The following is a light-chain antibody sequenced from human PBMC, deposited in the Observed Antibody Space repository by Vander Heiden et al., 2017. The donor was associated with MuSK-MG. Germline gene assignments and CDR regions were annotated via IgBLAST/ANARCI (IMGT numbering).Light chain of an antibody. V-gene: IGKV1-5*03. Sequence: DIQMTQSPSTLSASVGDRVTITCRASQSISSWLAWYQQKAGKAPKLLIYKASSLESGVPSRFSGSGSGTEFTLTISSLQPDDFATYYCQQDYSNPLTFGGGTKVEIK. CDR1: QSISSW. J-gene: IGKJ4*01. CDR3: QQDYSNPLT. CDR2: KAS.